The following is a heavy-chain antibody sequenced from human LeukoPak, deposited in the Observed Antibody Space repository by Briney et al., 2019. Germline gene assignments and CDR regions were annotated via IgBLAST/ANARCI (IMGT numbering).Heavy chain of an antibody. CDR1: GFTFSTYA. CDR2: ISGSGGST. J-gene: IGHJ4*02. Sequence: GGSLRLSCVASGFTFSTYAMSWVRQAPGKGLEGVSGISGSGGSTYYVDSVKGRFTISRDNSKDTLYLQMNSLRADDTAVYYCAGASSYDSSGYLFDYWGQGTLVTVSS. D-gene: IGHD3-22*01. CDR3: AGASSYDSSGYLFDY. V-gene: IGHV3-23*01.